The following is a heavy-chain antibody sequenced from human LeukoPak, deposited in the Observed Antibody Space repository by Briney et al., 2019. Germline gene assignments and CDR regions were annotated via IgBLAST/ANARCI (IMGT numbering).Heavy chain of an antibody. D-gene: IGHD2-15*01. CDR1: GYTFTGYY. CDR2: INPNSGGT. Sequence: ASVKVSCKASGYTFTGYYMHWVRQAPGQGLEWMGWINPNSGGTNYAQKFQGRVTMTRDTSISTAYMELSRLRSDDTAVYYCARPSAARRYYFDYWGQGTLVTVSS. J-gene: IGHJ4*02. V-gene: IGHV1-2*02. CDR3: ARPSAARRYYFDY.